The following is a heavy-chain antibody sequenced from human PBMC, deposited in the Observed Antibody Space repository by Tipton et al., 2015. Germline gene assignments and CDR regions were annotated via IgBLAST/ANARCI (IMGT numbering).Heavy chain of an antibody. CDR2: ISWDGSSI. D-gene: IGHD2-2*01. J-gene: IGHJ4*02. CDR3: TKGDQLGFEY. CDR1: GFTFDHYT. Sequence: SLRLSCAASGFTFDHYTMHWVRQTPGKGLEWVSLISWDGSSIYYADSVKGRFTISRDNSKNSLYLQMKSLRTEDTALYYCTKGDQLGFEYWGQGTLVTVSS. V-gene: IGHV3-43*01.